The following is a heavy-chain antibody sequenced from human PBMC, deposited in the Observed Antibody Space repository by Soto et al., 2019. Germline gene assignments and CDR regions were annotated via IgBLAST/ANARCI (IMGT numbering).Heavy chain of an antibody. CDR1: GFTVSSNY. J-gene: IGHJ6*02. Sequence: GGSLRLSCAASGFTVSSNYMSWVRQAPGKGLEWVSVIYSGGSTYYADSVKGRFTISRDNSKNTLYLQMNSLRAEDTAVYYCASEVATTQYYYYGMDVWGQGTAVTVSS. CDR3: ASEVATTQYYYYGMDV. V-gene: IGHV3-53*01. CDR2: IYSGGST. D-gene: IGHD5-12*01.